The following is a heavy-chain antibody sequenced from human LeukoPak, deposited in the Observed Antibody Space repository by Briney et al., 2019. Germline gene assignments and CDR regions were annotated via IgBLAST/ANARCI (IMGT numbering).Heavy chain of an antibody. V-gene: IGHV3-30-3*01. D-gene: IGHD4-23*01. J-gene: IGHJ1*01. CDR3: ARDLNDYGGNSGDSAEYFQH. CDR1: GFTFSSYA. Sequence: GGSLRLSCAASGFTFSSYAMSWVRQAPGKGLEWVAVISYDGSNKYYADSVKGRFTISRDNSKNTLYLQMNSLRAEDTAVYYCARDLNDYGGNSGDSAEYFQHWGQGTLVTVSS. CDR2: ISYDGSNK.